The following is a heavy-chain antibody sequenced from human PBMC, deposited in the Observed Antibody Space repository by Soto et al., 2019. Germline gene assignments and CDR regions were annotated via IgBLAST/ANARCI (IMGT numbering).Heavy chain of an antibody. CDR1: GYTLTSYG. J-gene: IGHJ4*02. CDR3: ATDDDGSAFDY. CDR2: ISPYNSNT. D-gene: IGHD3-22*01. Sequence: QVQLVQSGAEVMKPGASVRVSCKASGYTLTSYGINWVRQAPGQGLEWMGWISPYNSNTHYVEKLQGRVTMTTDTSTSIAYMERRSLTSDDKAVYFCATDDDGSAFDYWGQGIPVTVSS. V-gene: IGHV1-18*01.